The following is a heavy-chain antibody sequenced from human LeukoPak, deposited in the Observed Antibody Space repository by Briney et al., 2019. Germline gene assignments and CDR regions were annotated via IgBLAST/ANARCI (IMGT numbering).Heavy chain of an antibody. Sequence: GGSLRLSCAASGFTFSSYAMSWVRQAPGKGLEWASAISGSGGSTYYADSVKGRFTISRDNSKNTLYLQMNSLRAEDTAVYYCAGGDTAMVTGYYYYYMDVWGKGTTVTVSS. CDR3: AGGDTAMVTGYYYYYMDV. CDR2: ISGSGGST. V-gene: IGHV3-23*01. CDR1: GFTFSSYA. D-gene: IGHD5-18*01. J-gene: IGHJ6*03.